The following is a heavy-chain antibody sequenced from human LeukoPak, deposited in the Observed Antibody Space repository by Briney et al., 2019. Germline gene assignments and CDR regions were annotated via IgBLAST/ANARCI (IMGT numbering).Heavy chain of an antibody. CDR1: GFNFSSHG. Sequence: PGGSLRLSCAVSGFNFSSHGMIWVRQAPGKGLEWVAAMSYDGSKKYYVDSVKGRSNISRDNSKNTLYLEMNSLRPEDTAVYYCAKGWGPVATSSWLIPWGQGTLVTVSS. J-gene: IGHJ5*02. V-gene: IGHV3-30*18. CDR3: AKGWGPVATSSWLIP. CDR2: MSYDGSKK. D-gene: IGHD3-16*01.